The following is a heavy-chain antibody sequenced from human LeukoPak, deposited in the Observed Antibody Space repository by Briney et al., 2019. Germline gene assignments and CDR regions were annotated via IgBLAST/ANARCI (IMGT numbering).Heavy chain of an antibody. J-gene: IGHJ5*02. V-gene: IGHV1-18*01. Sequence: ASVKVSCKASGYTFTSYGISWVRQAPGQGLEWMGWISAYNDNTNYAQKLQGRVTMTTDTSTSTAYMELRSLRSDDTAVYYCARSREYYHWFDPWGQGTLVTVSS. CDR3: ARSREYYHWFDP. CDR1: GYTFTSYG. CDR2: ISAYNDNT. D-gene: IGHD3-10*01.